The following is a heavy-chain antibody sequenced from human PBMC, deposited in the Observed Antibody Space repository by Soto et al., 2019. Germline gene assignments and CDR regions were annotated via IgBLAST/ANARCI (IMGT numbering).Heavy chain of an antibody. D-gene: IGHD6-19*01. CDR1: GVTFSSYA. J-gene: IGHJ6*02. V-gene: IGHV1-69*06. CDR3: ARDRVAVAGTPYYYGMDV. CDR2: IIPIFGTA. Sequence: ASVKVSCKASGVTFSSYAISWVRQAPGQGLEWMGGIIPIFGTANYAQKFQGRVTITADKSTSTAYMELSSLRSEDTAVYYCARDRVAVAGTPYYYGMDVWGQGTTVTVSS.